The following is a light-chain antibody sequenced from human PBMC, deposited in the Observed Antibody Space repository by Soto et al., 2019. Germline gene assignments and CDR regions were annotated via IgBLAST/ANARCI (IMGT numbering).Light chain of an antibody. CDR2: DIT. Sequence: QSALTQPASVSGSPGQSITISCTGTSSDVGAYIFVSWYQQYPGKAPKLMIYDITNRPSGVSNRFSGSKAGNTASLTISGLQAEDEADYYCVSLTTSKSYVFGTGTKVTAL. V-gene: IGLV2-14*01. J-gene: IGLJ1*01. CDR1: SSDVGAYIF. CDR3: VSLTTSKSYV.